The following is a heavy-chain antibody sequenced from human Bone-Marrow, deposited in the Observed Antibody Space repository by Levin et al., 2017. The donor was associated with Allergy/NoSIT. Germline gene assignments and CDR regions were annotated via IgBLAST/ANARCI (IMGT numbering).Heavy chain of an antibody. J-gene: IGHJ6*02. Sequence: SETLSLTCSVSGDSITNPGYHWDWVRQSPGKGLEWIGYYYNSGDTDYNPSLKGRVAISVDTSRNQFSLRLNSVTAADTAVYYGARNGAHYYGMDVWGQGTTVIVSS. CDR3: ARNGAHYYGMDV. D-gene: IGHD4-17*01. V-gene: IGHV4-30-4*01. CDR2: YYNSGDT. CDR1: GDSITNPGYH.